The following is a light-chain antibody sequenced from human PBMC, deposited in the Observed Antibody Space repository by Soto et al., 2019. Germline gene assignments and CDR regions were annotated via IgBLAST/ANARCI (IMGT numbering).Light chain of an antibody. CDR1: QSLLHSNGHTF. J-gene: IGKJ2*01. Sequence: DIVMTQSPLFLPVTPGEPASISCRSSQSLLHSNGHTFFDWYLQKPGQSPQLLIYWGSNRASGVPDRFSGSESGTDFTLKISRVEAEDVGVYYCMQALQTPYTVGQGTKVDIK. CDR3: MQALQTPYT. V-gene: IGKV2-28*01. CDR2: WGS.